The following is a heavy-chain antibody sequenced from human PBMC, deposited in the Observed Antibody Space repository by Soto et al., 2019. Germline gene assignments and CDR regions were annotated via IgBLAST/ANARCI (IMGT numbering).Heavy chain of an antibody. CDR1: GYTFVDYA. CDR2: MNPKTGNI. CDR3: TREAVVAENWFDP. J-gene: IGHJ5*02. D-gene: IGHD3-22*01. Sequence: ASVKVSCKASGYTFVDYALHWVRPAPGQGLEWVGWMNPKTGNIKSSHKFEDRVSITRDTATSTAYMELSGLRSEDTAVYFCTREAVVAENWFDPWGQGTLVTVSS. V-gene: IGHV1-3*01.